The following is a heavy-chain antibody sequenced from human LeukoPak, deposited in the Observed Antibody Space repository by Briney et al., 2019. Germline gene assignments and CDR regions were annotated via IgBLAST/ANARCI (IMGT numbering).Heavy chain of an antibody. CDR1: GFTFSSYA. CDR3: ARVGKDSGYDWLYYFDY. D-gene: IGHD5-12*01. Sequence: GRSLRLSCAASGFTFSSYAMHWVRQAPGKGLEWVAAISYDGSNIYYADSVKGRFTISRDNSKNTLYLQMNSLRAEDTAVYYCARVGKDSGYDWLYYFDYWGQGTLVTVSS. J-gene: IGHJ4*02. V-gene: IGHV3-30*04. CDR2: ISYDGSNI.